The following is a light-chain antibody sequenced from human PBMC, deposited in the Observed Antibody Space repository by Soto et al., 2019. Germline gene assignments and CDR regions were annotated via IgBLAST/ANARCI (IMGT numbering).Light chain of an antibody. J-gene: IGLJ2*01. CDR1: SSDVGSYNL. Sequence: QSALTQPASVSGSPGQSITISCTGTSSDVGSYNLVSWYQQHPGKAPKLMIYEVSKRPSGVSTRFSGSKSGNTASLTISGFQAEDEADYYCCSYAGLDVVFGGGTTLTVL. CDR2: EVS. V-gene: IGLV2-23*02. CDR3: CSYAGLDVV.